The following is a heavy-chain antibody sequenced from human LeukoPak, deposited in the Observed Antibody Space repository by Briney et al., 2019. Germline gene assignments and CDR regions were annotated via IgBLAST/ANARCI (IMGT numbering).Heavy chain of an antibody. V-gene: IGHV4-4*02. CDR1: GGSISSGNW. CDR3: ATSRGGGRSALDF. D-gene: IGHD1-26*01. CDR2: IYHSGST. Sequence: PSETLSLTCAVSGGSISSGNWWSWVRQPPGKGLEWIGEIYHSGSTNYNPSLKSQVTISVDKSKYQFSLKLSSVTAADTAVYYCATSRGGGRSALDFWGQGTLVTVSS. J-gene: IGHJ4*02.